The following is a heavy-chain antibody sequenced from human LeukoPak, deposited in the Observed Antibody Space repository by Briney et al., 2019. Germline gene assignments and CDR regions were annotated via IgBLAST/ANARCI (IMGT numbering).Heavy chain of an antibody. D-gene: IGHD3-3*01. CDR3: ASSITIFGPVDY. CDR1: GGSISSGGYY. J-gene: IGHJ4*02. CDR2: IYYSGST. V-gene: IGHV4-31*03. Sequence: PSQTLSLTCTVSGGSISSGGYYWSWIRQHPGKGLEWIGYIYYSGSTYYNPSLKSRVTMSVDTSKNQFSLKLSSVTAADTAVYYCASSITIFGPVDYWGQGTLVTVSS.